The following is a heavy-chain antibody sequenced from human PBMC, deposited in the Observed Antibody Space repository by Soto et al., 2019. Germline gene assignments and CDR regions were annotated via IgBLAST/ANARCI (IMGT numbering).Heavy chain of an antibody. CDR1: GGSISSGGYY. CDR3: ARDKITGLFDY. V-gene: IGHV4-31*03. D-gene: IGHD2-8*02. Sequence: TLSLTCTVSGGSISSGGYYWSWIRQHPGKGLEWIGYIYHSGSTYYNPSLKSRVTISVDTSKNQFSLKLTSVTAADTAVYYCARDKITGLFDYWGQGTLVTVSS. J-gene: IGHJ4*02. CDR2: IYHSGST.